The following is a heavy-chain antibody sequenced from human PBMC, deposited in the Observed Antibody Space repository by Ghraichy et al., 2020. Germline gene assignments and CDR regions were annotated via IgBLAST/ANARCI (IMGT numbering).Heavy chain of an antibody. CDR1: GYTFTSYG. CDR3: AREKTGYSYGLNYYYYMDV. Sequence: ASVKVSCKASGYTFTSYGISWVRQAPGQGLEWMGWISAYNGNTNYAQKLQGRVTMTTDTSTSTAYMELRSLRSDDTAVYYCAREKTGYSYGLNYYYYMDVWGKGTTVTVSS. D-gene: IGHD5-18*01. J-gene: IGHJ6*03. CDR2: ISAYNGNT. V-gene: IGHV1-18*01.